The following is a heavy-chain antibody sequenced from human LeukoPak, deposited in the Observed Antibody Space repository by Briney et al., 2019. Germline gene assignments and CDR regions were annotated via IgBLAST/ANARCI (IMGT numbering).Heavy chain of an antibody. J-gene: IGHJ4*02. CDR2: IKQDGSEK. CDR1: GFTFSSYW. Sequence: GGSLRLSCAASGFTFSSYWMSWVRQAPGTGLEWVANIKQDGSEKYYVDSVKGRFTISRDNAKNSLYLQMNSLRAEDTAVYYCARGRTTVTPTFVDYWGQGTLVTVSS. V-gene: IGHV3-7*01. D-gene: IGHD4-11*01. CDR3: ARGRTTVTPTFVDY.